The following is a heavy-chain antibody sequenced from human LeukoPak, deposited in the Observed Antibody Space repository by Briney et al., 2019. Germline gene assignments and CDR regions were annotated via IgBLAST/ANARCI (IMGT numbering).Heavy chain of an antibody. D-gene: IGHD3-3*01. V-gene: IGHV3-23*01. Sequence: GGSLRLSCAASGFSFSSYAMSWVRQAPGKGLEWVSAISGSGGSTYYADSVKGRFTISRDSSTYTLYLQMNNLRAEDTAVYYCAKAWANSGYYQFDYWGQGTLVTVSS. J-gene: IGHJ4*02. CDR2: ISGSGGST. CDR3: AKAWANSGYYQFDY. CDR1: GFSFSSYA.